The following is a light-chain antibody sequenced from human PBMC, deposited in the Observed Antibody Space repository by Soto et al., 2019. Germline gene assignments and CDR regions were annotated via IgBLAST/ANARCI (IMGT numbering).Light chain of an antibody. J-gene: IGLJ3*02. CDR1: SSDVGGYNY. CDR3: SSFAGSNNLV. Sequence: QSALTQPPSASGSPGQSVTISCTGTSSDVGGYNYVSWYQQHPGKAPKLMIYEVNKRPSGVPDRFSGSKSGNTASLTVSGLQAEDEGDYHCSSFAGSNNLVFGGGTQLTVL. CDR2: EVN. V-gene: IGLV2-8*01.